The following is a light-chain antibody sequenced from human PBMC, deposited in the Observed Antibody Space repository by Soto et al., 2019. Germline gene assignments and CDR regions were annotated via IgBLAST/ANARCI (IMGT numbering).Light chain of an antibody. V-gene: IGLV1-40*01. CDR3: PSYDSSLSVVV. Sequence: QSVLTQPPSVSGAPGQRVTISCTGSSSNIGAGYDVHWYQQLPGTAPKLLIYGNSNRPSGVPDRFSGSKSGTSASLAITGFQAEDEADYYCPSYDSSLSVVVVGGGTKLTVL. CDR2: GNS. CDR1: SSNIGAGYD. J-gene: IGLJ2*01.